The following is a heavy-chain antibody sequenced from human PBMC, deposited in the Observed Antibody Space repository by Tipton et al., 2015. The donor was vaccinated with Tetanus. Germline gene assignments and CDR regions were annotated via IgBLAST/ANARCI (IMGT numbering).Heavy chain of an antibody. Sequence: TLSLTCTVSGGSISRSPYYWGWIRQSPGKGLEWIGSISYSESTYYNPSLKSRVTISVDTSKSLFSLRLSSVTAADTAVYFCARRKVGRQFVYYWGQGTLVTVSS. CDR1: GGSISRSPYY. CDR2: ISYSEST. J-gene: IGHJ4*02. V-gene: IGHV4-39*01. D-gene: IGHD1-26*01. CDR3: ARRKVGRQFVYY.